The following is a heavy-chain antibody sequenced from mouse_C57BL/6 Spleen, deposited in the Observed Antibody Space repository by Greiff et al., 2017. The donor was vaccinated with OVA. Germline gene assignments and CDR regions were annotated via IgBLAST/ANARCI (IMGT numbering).Heavy chain of an antibody. CDR1: GYAFSSYW. D-gene: IGHD2-5*01. Sequence: VQLQQSGAELVKPGASVKISCKASGYAFSSYWMNWVKQRPGKGLEWIGQIYPGDGDTNYNGKFKGKATLTADKSSSTAYMQLSRLTSEDSAVYFCARPSYSNYGDYYAMDYWGQGTSVTVSS. J-gene: IGHJ4*01. CDR2: IYPGDGDT. CDR3: ARPSYSNYGDYYAMDY. V-gene: IGHV1-80*01.